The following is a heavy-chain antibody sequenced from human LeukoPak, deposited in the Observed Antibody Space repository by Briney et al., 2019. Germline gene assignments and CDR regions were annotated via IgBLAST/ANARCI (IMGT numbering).Heavy chain of an antibody. Sequence: SETLSLTCVVSGGSLSTHHWSWIRQSPGRGLEWIGYISDSGSTYYNPSLKSRVTISVDTSKNQFSLNLSSVTAADTAVYYCARRGLIDYWGQGTLVTVSS. CDR3: ARRGLIDY. J-gene: IGHJ4*02. D-gene: IGHD3/OR15-3a*01. CDR1: GGSLSTHH. V-gene: IGHV4-59*08. CDR2: ISDSGST.